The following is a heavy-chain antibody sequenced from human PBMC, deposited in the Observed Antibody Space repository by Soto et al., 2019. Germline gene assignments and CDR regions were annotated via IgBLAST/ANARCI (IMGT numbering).Heavy chain of an antibody. D-gene: IGHD6-6*01. J-gene: IGHJ3*02. CDR1: GDSVSSNSAA. V-gene: IGHV6-1*01. CDR2: TYYRSKWDN. CDR3: ARDDGTTSIAAHDAFDI. Sequence: QSQTLSLTCAISGDSVSSNSAAWNWIRQSPSRGLEWLGRTYYRSKWDNDYAVSVKSRITINPDTSKNQFSLQLNSVTPDDTAVYYCARDDGTTSIAAHDAFDIWGQGTMVTVSS.